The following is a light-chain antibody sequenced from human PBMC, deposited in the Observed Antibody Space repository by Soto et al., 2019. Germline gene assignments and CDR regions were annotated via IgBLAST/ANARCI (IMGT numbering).Light chain of an antibody. CDR1: SSDVGGYNY. J-gene: IGLJ2*01. CDR2: EVT. CDR3: SSFTTSSARVV. V-gene: IGLV2-14*01. Sequence: QPVLTQPASVSDSPGQSITISCTGTSSDVGGYNYVSWYQQHPDKAPKLLIYEVTNRPSGVSDRFSGSKSGNTASLTIAGLQAEDEADYYCSSFTTSSARVVFGGGTQLTVL.